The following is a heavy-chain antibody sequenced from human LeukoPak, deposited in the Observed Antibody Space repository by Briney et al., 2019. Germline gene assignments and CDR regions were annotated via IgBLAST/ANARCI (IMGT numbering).Heavy chain of an antibody. J-gene: IGHJ4*02. V-gene: IGHV3-21*01. CDR2: ISGAGTFI. CDR1: GFTFTSYA. Sequence: GGSLRLSCAASGFTFTSYAMNWVGQAPGGGLEGVASISGAGTFIYYADSVKGRFTISRDNTKNSLYLQMNGLRAEDTAVYYCTRSSVAALAVDSWGQGTLVTVSS. CDR3: TRSSVAALAVDS. D-gene: IGHD6-6*01.